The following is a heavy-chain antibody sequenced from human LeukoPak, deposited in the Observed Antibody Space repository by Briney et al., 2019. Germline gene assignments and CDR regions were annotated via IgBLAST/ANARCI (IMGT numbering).Heavy chain of an antibody. CDR3: ARAVTWIQLWTTTNWFDP. D-gene: IGHD5-18*01. V-gene: IGHV4-34*01. J-gene: IGHJ5*02. Sequence: SETLSLTCAVYGGSFSGYYWSWIRQPPGKGLEWIGEINHSGSTNYNPSLKCRVTISVDTSKNQFSLKLSSVAAADTAVYYCARAVTWIQLWTTTNWFDPWGQGTLVTVSS. CDR1: GGSFSGYY. CDR2: INHSGST.